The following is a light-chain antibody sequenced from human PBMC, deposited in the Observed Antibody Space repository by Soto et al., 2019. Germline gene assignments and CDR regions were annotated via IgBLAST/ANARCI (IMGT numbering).Light chain of an antibody. V-gene: IGLV1-40*01. CDR3: QSYASSLSGSV. CDR2: ANT. CDR1: SSNIGADYD. Sequence: QSALTQPPSVSGAPGQRVTISCTGSSSNIGADYDVHWYQQLPGAAPKLLIRANTHRPSVVPDRFSASKSGTSASLAITGLQADDEADYYCQSYASSLSGSVFGGGTKLTVL. J-gene: IGLJ3*02.